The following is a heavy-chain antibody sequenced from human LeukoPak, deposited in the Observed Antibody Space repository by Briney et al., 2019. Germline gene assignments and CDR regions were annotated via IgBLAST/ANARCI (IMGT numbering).Heavy chain of an antibody. CDR1: GYTFTSYA. D-gene: IGHD1-26*01. V-gene: IGHV1-3*01. J-gene: IGHJ4*02. Sequence: ASVKVSCTASGYTFTSYAMHWVRQAPGQRLEWMGWINAGNGNTKYSQKFQGRVTITRDTSASTAYMELSSLRSEDTAVYYCARDSSSGIVDYWGEGTLVTVSS. CDR2: INAGNGNT. CDR3: ARDSSSGIVDY.